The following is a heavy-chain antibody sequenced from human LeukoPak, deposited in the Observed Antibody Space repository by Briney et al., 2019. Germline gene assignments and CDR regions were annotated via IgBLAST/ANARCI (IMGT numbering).Heavy chain of an antibody. CDR2: IKSKTDGGTT. CDR3: TTQADCSSTSCYGMDV. CDR1: GFTFSNAW. Sequence: GGSLRLSCAASGFTFSNAWMSWVRQAPGKGLEWVGRIKSKTDGGTTDYAAPVKGRFTTSRDDSKNTLYLQMNSLKTEDTAVYYCTTQADCSSTSCYGMDVWGQGTTVTVSS. V-gene: IGHV3-15*01. J-gene: IGHJ6*02. D-gene: IGHD2-2*01.